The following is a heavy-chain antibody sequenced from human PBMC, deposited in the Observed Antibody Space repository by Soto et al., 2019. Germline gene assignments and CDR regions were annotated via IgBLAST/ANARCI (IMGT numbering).Heavy chain of an antibody. V-gene: IGHV1-46*01. Sequence: GASVKVSCKASGCTFTSYYMHWVRQAPGQGLEWMGIINPSGGSTSYAQKFQGRVTMTRDTSTSTVYMELSSLRSEDTAVYYCASHFSYGPPDYWGQGTLVTVSS. CDR3: ASHFSYGPPDY. CDR2: INPSGGST. J-gene: IGHJ4*02. D-gene: IGHD5-18*01. CDR1: GCTFTSYY.